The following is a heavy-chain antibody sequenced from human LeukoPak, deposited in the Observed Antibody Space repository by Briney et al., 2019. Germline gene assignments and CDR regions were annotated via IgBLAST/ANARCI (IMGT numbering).Heavy chain of an antibody. V-gene: IGHV3-48*01. J-gene: IGHJ6*02. CDR1: RFTFSSYS. Sequence: GGSLRLSCAASRFTFSSYSMNRVRQAPGKGLEWISYISSSSTIYYADSVKGRFTISRDNAKNSLFLQMNGLRAEDTAVYYCARGHHGLEFWGQGTTVTVSS. CDR2: ISSSSTI. CDR3: ARGHHGLEF.